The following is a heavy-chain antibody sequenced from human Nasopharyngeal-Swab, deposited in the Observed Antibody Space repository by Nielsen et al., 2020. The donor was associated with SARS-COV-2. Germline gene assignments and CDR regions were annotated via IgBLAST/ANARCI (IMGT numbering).Heavy chain of an antibody. Sequence: VRQDPGRGLEWVAVIWYDGSNKYYADSVKGRFTIYRDNSKNTLYLQMNSLRAEDTAVYYCARDLGVVYSSSSTHHYFDYWGQGTLVTVSS. J-gene: IGHJ4*02. CDR2: IWYDGSNK. V-gene: IGHV3-33*01. D-gene: IGHD6-6*01. CDR3: ARDLGVVYSSSSTHHYFDY.